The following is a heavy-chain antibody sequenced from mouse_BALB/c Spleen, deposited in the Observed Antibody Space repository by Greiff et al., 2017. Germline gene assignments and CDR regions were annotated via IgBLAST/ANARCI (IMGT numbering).Heavy chain of an antibody. J-gene: IGHJ3*01. CDR1: GFTFSSYG. V-gene: IGHV5-6*01. Sequence: EVKLVESGGDLVKPGGSLKLSCAASGFTFSSYGMSWVRQTPDKRLEWVATISSGGSYTYYPDSVKGRFTISRDNAKNTLYLQMSSLKSDDTAMCYCARQGACWGQGTLVTVSA. CDR2: ISSGGSYT. CDR3: ARQGAC.